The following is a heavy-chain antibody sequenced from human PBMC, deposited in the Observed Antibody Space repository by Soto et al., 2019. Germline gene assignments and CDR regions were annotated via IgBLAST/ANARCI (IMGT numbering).Heavy chain of an antibody. CDR3: ARVNDFWSGYYHNWFDP. V-gene: IGHV1-18*01. CDR2: ISAYNGNT. CDR1: GYTFTSYG. Sequence: ASLKVSCKASGYTFTSYGISWVRQAPGQGLEWMGWISAYNGNTNYAQKLQGRVTMTTDTSTSTAYMELRSLRSDDTAVYYCARVNDFWSGYYHNWFDPWGQGTLVTVSS. J-gene: IGHJ5*02. D-gene: IGHD3-3*01.